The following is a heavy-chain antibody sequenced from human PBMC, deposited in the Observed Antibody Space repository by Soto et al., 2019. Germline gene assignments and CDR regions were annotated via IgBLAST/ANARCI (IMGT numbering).Heavy chain of an antibody. CDR3: ARVGPYSSSWRINYYYGMDV. CDR1: GFTFSSYG. J-gene: IGHJ6*02. V-gene: IGHV3-33*01. CDR2: IWYDGSNK. D-gene: IGHD6-13*01. Sequence: PGGSLRLSCAASGFTFSSYGMHWVRQAPGKGLEWVAVIWYDGSNKYYADSVKGRFTISRDNSKNTLYLQMNSLRAEDTAVYYCARVGPYSSSWRINYYYGMDVWGQETTVTVSS.